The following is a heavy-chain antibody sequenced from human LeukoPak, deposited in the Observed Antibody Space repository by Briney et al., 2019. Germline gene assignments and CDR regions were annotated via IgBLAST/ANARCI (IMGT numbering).Heavy chain of an antibody. Sequence: GGSLRLSCAASGFTFSTYTMYWVRHPPGKRLEWVSIIGNNSGGIHYADSVKGRFTISRDNAKNSLYLQMNSLRAEDTAVYYCAREDIAVAGTAFDYWGQGTLVTVSS. CDR2: IGNNSGGI. V-gene: IGHV3-21*01. J-gene: IGHJ4*02. CDR3: AREDIAVAGTAFDY. CDR1: GFTFSTYT. D-gene: IGHD6-19*01.